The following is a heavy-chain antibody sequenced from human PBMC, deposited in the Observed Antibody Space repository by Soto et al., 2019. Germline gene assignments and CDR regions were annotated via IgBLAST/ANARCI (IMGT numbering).Heavy chain of an antibody. CDR2: IYYSGST. J-gene: IGHJ4*02. CDR1: GGSVSSGSYY. D-gene: IGHD5-18*01. V-gene: IGHV4-61*01. CDR3: ARISGYSYGLPPYFDY. Sequence: QVQLQESGPGLVKPSETLSLTCTVSGGSVSSGSYYWSWIRQPPGKGLEWIGYIYYSGSTNYNPSLKSRVTISVDTSKNQFSLKLSSVTAADTAEYYCARISGYSYGLPPYFDYWGQGTLVTVSS.